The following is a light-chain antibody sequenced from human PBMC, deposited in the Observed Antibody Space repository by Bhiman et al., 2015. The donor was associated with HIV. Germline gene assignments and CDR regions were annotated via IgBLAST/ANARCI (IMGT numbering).Light chain of an antibody. CDR2: QDS. J-gene: IGLJ2*01. CDR1: KLGDKY. Sequence: SYELTQPPSVSVSPGQTASITCSADKLGDKYACWYQQKPGQSPVLVIYQDSKRPSGIPDRFSASRSGGAASLTITGTQAEDEADYYCNCRDHRGNPVFGGGTKLTVL. CDR3: NCRDHRGNPV. V-gene: IGLV3-1*01.